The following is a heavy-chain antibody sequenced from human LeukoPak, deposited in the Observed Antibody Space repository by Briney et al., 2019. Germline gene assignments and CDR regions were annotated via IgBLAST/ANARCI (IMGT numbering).Heavy chain of an antibody. CDR3: AREVVSSPSYFDS. D-gene: IGHD2-15*01. J-gene: IGHJ4*02. CDR2: IKQDGSEK. Sequence: GGSLRLSCAASGFTFSSYWMSWVRQAPGKGLEWVANIKQDGSEKYYVDSVKGRFTISRDNSKNTLYLLMNSLIPEDTAVYYCAREVVSSPSYFDSWGQGTLVTVSS. V-gene: IGHV3-7*03. CDR1: GFTFSSYW.